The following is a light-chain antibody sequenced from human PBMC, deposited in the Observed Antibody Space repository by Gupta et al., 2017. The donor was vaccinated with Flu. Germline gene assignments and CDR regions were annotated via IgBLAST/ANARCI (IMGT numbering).Light chain of an antibody. V-gene: IGKV3-15*01. CDR1: QSDRSN. J-gene: IGKJ1*01. CDR3: QHKDNWPRT. CDR2: AAS. Sequence: PATLSMSPGDTATRSCRASQSDRSNLAWYQQKPGQAPRLLIYAASTRANGIPARFSGSGSGTEFTLTISSRQSEDFAIYYCQHKDNWPRTFGQGTKVEIK.